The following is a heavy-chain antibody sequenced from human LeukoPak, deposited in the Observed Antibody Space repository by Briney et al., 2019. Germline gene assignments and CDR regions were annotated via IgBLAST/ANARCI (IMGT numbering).Heavy chain of an antibody. D-gene: IGHD3-10*02. CDR1: GFTFSSYA. J-gene: IGHJ4*02. CDR2: IGASGESP. Sequence: GGSLRLSCIGSGFTFSSYAMSWVRQAPGKGLEWVSVIGASGESPFYADSVKGRFTISRDNSKNTLYLQMNSLRVDDTAVYYCARNVWRDYVRGPLDYWGQGTRVTVSS. V-gene: IGHV3-23*01. CDR3: ARNVWRDYVRGPLDY.